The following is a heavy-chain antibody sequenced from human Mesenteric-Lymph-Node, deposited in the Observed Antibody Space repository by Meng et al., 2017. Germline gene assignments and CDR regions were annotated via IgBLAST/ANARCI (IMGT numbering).Heavy chain of an antibody. CDR3: ARDEEGEKLPPLYYLDS. CDR1: GFTFSDHH. V-gene: IGHV3-33*08. J-gene: IGHJ4*02. CDR2: IWYDGSKK. D-gene: IGHD3-10*01. Sequence: GESLKISCAAPGFTFSDHHMDWVRQAPGKGLEWVAIIWYDGSKKYYADSVKGRFTIFRDNSQNTLYLQMNSLRAEDAAVYYYARDEEGEKLPPLYYLDSWGQGTLVTVSS.